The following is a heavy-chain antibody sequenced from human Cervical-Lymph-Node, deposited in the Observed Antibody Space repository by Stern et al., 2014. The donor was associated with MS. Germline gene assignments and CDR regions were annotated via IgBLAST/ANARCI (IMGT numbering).Heavy chain of an antibody. Sequence: QLQLQESGSGLVKPSQTLSLTCAVSGDSVSSGGYCWSWVRQPPGKGLEWLGCIYQCGGTSYNPPLKSRVSISVDSSKNQFSLKLSSVTAADTAVYYCARAGTNAKYYYGLDVWGQGTTVTVSS. CDR2: IYQCGGT. D-gene: IGHD1-1*01. V-gene: IGHV4-30-2*01. CDR1: GDSVSSGGYC. J-gene: IGHJ6*02. CDR3: ARAGTNAKYYYGLDV.